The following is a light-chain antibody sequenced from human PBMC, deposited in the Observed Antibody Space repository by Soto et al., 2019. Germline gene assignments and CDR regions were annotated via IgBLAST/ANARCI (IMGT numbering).Light chain of an antibody. Sequence: QPVLTQSPSASASLGASVKLTSTLSSGHSSYAIAWHQQQPEKGPRYLMKLNSDGSHSKGDGIPDRFSGSSSGAERYLTIASLQSEDEADYYCQTWGTGIVVFGGGTKVTVL. CDR3: QTWGTGIVV. CDR1: SGHSSYA. V-gene: IGLV4-69*01. J-gene: IGLJ2*01. CDR2: LNSDGSH.